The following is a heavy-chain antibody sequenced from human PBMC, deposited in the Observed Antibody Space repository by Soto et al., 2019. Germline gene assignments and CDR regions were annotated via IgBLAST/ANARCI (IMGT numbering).Heavy chain of an antibody. V-gene: IGHV1-18*04. J-gene: IGHJ4*02. CDR1: GYTFRNYA. CDR2: VRPYNGNP. D-gene: IGHD2-8*01. CDR3: ARAISLIMAAPAY. Sequence: ASVKVSCKTAGYTFRNYAISWVRQAPGQGLECMGWVRPYNGNPNYTEKFPDRVSMTTDTSATTAYMELTSLTSDDTAIYSCARAISLIMAAPAYWGQGTLVTVSS.